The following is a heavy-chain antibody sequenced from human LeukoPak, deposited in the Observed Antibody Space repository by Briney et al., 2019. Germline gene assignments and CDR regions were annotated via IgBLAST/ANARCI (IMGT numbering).Heavy chain of an antibody. V-gene: IGHV1-46*01. J-gene: IGHJ4*02. CDR2: IYPRDGST. Sequence: ASVKVSCKASGYTFTSNYIHWVRQAPGQGLEWMGMIYPRDGSTSYAQKFQGRVTVTRDTSTSTVHMELSGLRSEDTAVYYCARAQEGFDYWGQGPLVTVSS. CDR3: ARAQEGFDY. CDR1: GYTFTSNY.